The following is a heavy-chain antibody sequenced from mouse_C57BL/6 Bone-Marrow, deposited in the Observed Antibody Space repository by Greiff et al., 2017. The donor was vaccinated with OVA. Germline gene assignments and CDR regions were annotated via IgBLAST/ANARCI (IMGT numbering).Heavy chain of an antibody. CDR1: GYTFTSYW. Sequence: QVQLQQPGAELVRPGTSVKLSCKASGYTFTSYWMHWVKQRPGQGLEWIGVIDPSDSYTYYNQKFKGKATLTVDTSSSTAYMQLRSLTSEDSAVYYCASNITAPYWYFDVWGTGTTVTVSS. CDR3: ASNITAPYWYFDV. D-gene: IGHD1-1*01. J-gene: IGHJ1*03. V-gene: IGHV1-59*01. CDR2: IDPSDSYT.